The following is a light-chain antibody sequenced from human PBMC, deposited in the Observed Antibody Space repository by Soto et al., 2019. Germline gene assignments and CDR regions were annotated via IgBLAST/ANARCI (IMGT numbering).Light chain of an antibody. Sequence: DIHMTQSPSTLSASVGDRVTITCRASQSLTRWLAWYQQKPGKAPNLLIYKTSSLESGVPSRFSGRGSGTEFTLTISSLQPDDFATYYCQHCTDYSWTFGQGTKVEVK. J-gene: IGKJ1*01. CDR2: KTS. CDR1: QSLTRW. V-gene: IGKV1-5*03. CDR3: QHCTDYSWT.